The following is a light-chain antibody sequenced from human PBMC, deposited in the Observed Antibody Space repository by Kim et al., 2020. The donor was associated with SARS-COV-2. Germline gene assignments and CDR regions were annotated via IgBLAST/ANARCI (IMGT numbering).Light chain of an antibody. CDR1: QSVSSSY. Sequence: EIVLTQSPGTLSLSPGERATLSCRASQSVSSSYLAWYQQKPGQAPRLLIYGASSRATGIPDRFSGSGSGTDFTLTISRLEPEDFAVYYCTQYDSSPITFGQGTRLEIK. J-gene: IGKJ5*01. CDR2: GAS. CDR3: TQYDSSPIT. V-gene: IGKV3-20*01.